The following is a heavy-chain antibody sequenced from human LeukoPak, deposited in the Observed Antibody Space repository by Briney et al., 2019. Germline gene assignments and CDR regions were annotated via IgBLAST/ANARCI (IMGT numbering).Heavy chain of an antibody. Sequence: ASVKVSCKASGYTFTGYYMHWVRQAPGQGLEWMGWINPNSGGTNYAQKFQGRVTMTRDTSISTAYMELSRLRSDDTAVYYCARCKCSSTSCYDVFDYWGQGTLVTVSS. J-gene: IGHJ4*02. V-gene: IGHV1-2*02. CDR2: INPNSGGT. D-gene: IGHD2-2*01. CDR1: GYTFTGYY. CDR3: ARCKCSSTSCYDVFDY.